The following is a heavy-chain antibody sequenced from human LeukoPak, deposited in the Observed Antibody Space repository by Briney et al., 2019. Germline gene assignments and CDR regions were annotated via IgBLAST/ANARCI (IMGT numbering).Heavy chain of an antibody. CDR2: FDPEDGET. J-gene: IGHJ6*02. CDR1: GYTLTELS. V-gene: IGHV1-24*01. Sequence: ASVKVSCKVSGYTLTELSMHWVRQAPGKGLEWMGGFDPEDGETIYAQKFQGRVTMTEDTSTDTAYMELSSLRPEDTAVYYCATGRIVVGATPQPNYYGMDVWGQGTTVTVSS. D-gene: IGHD2-15*01. CDR3: ATGRIVVGATPQPNYYGMDV.